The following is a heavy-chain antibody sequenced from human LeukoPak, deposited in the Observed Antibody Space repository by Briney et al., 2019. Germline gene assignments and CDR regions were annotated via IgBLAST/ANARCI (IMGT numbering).Heavy chain of an antibody. CDR2: IIPIFGTA. V-gene: IGHV1-69*05. D-gene: IGHD3-22*01. CDR1: GGTFSSYA. Sequence: ASVKVSCKASGGTFSSYAISWVRQAPGQGLEWMGGIIPIFGTANYAQKLQGRVTMTTDTSTSTAYMELRSLRSDDTAVYYCAREREGYYDSSGYDYWGQGTLVTVSS. J-gene: IGHJ4*02. CDR3: AREREGYYDSSGYDY.